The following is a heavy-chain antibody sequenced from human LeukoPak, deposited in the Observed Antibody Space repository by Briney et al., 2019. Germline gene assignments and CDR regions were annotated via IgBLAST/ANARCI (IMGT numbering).Heavy chain of an antibody. V-gene: IGHV1-46*01. CDR3: ARDPLYDILTGSNRSDAFDI. Sequence: ASVKVSCKASGYTFTSYYMHWVRQAPGQGLEWMGIINPSGGSTSYAQKFQGRVTMTRDMSTSTVYMELSSLRSDDTAVYYCARDPLYDILTGSNRSDAFDIWGQGTMVTVSS. CDR2: INPSGGST. J-gene: IGHJ3*02. D-gene: IGHD3-9*01. CDR1: GYTFTSYY.